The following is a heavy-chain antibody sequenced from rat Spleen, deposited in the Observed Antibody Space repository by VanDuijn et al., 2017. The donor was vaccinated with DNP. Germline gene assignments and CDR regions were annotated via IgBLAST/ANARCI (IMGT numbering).Heavy chain of an antibody. CDR2: IDYEGSGT. D-gene: IGHD1-12*02. Sequence: EVQLVESGGGLEQPGRALNLSCKASGFALSDYYMAWVRQTPKTGLEWVASIDYEGSGTHYGDSVRGRFTISRDNAKNTQYLQMNSLRSEDTATYYCARVGDLHDGGSGDALDAWGQGTSVTVSS. CDR3: ARVGDLHDGGSGDALDA. V-gene: IGHV5-22*01. CDR1: GFALSDYY. J-gene: IGHJ4*01.